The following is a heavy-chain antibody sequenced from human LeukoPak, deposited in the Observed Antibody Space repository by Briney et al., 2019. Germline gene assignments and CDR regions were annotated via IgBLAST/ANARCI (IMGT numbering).Heavy chain of an antibody. J-gene: IGHJ4*02. V-gene: IGHV3-30-3*01. Sequence: GVLRLSCAASGFTFSSYAMHWVRQAPGKGLEWVAVISYDGSNKYYADSVKGRFTISRDNPKNTLYLQMNSLRAEDTAVYYCASRRGYWGQGTLVTVSS. CDR2: ISYDGSNK. CDR3: ASRRGY. CDR1: GFTFSSYA.